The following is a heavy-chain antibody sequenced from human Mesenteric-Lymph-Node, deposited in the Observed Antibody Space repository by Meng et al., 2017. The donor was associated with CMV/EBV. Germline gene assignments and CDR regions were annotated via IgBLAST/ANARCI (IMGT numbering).Heavy chain of an antibody. V-gene: IGHV1-46*01. CDR1: GYTFTSYY. D-gene: IGHD3-3*01. CDR3: ARGQGDYDFWSGYYYYFDY. J-gene: IGHJ4*02. CDR2: INPSGGST. Sequence: ASVKVSCKASGYTFTSYYIHWVRQAPGQGLEWMGIINPSGGSTSYAQKFQGRVTMTRDTSTSTVYMELSSLRSEDTAVYYCARGQGDYDFWSGYYYYFDYWGQGTLVTVSS.